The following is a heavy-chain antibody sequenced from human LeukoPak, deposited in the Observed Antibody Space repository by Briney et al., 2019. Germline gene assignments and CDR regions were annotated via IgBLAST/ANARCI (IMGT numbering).Heavy chain of an antibody. Sequence: GGSLRLSCAASEFTISSYAMSWVRQAPGKGLEWGSAISGSGGSTYYADSVKGRFTISRDNSKNTLYLQMNSLRAEDTAVYYCAKAVGDSSRPYYYYYYGMDVWGKGTTVTVSS. CDR2: ISGSGGST. V-gene: IGHV3-23*01. CDR1: EFTISSYA. J-gene: IGHJ6*04. CDR3: AKAVGDSSRPYYYYYYGMDV. D-gene: IGHD6-13*01.